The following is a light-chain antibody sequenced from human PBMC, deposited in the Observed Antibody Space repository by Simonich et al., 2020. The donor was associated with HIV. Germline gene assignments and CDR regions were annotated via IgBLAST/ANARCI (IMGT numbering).Light chain of an antibody. V-gene: IGLV1-44*01. CDR3: AAWDDSLNGPR. J-gene: IGLJ3*02. Sequence: QSVLTQPPSASGTPGQRVTISCSGSSSNIGSNTVNWYQQLPGTAPKLLIYRNKQRPSGVPDRFSGSKSGTSASLAISGLQSEDEADYYCAAWDDSLNGPRFGGGTKLTVL. CDR2: RNK. CDR1: SSNIGSNT.